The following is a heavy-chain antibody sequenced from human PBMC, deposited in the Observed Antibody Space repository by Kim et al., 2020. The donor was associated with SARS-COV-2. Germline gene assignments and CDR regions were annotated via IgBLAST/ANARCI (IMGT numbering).Heavy chain of an antibody. Sequence: SETLSLTCTVSGGSVSSGSYYWSWIRQPPGKGLEWFGYIYYSGSTNYNPSLQSRVTISVDTSNNQFSLKLSSVTAADTAVYYCASTYYDILTDYSGAFDMWGKGTMVTVSS. CDR2: IYYSGST. CDR3: ASTYYDILTDYSGAFDM. V-gene: IGHV4-61*01. J-gene: IGHJ3*02. CDR1: GGSVSSGSYY. D-gene: IGHD3-9*01.